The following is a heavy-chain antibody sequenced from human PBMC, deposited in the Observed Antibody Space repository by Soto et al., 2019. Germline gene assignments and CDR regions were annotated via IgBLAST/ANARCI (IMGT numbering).Heavy chain of an antibody. CDR2: IIPIFGTA. CDR3: AADYYDSSGYYPLRFDY. Sequence: ASVKVSCKASGGTFSSYAISWVRQAPGQGLEWMGGIIPIFGTANYAQKFQGRVTITADESTSTAYMELSSLRSEDTAVYYCAADYYDSSGYYPLRFDYWGQGTLVTVSS. V-gene: IGHV1-69*13. J-gene: IGHJ4*02. D-gene: IGHD3-22*01. CDR1: GGTFSSYA.